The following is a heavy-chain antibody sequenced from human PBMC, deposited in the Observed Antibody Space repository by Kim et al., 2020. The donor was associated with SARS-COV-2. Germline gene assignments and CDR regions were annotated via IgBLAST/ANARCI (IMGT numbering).Heavy chain of an antibody. CDR2: IYSGGST. CDR3: ARTLNNPDYYDSSGYYPHDAFDI. D-gene: IGHD3-22*01. Sequence: GGSLRLSCAASGFTVSSNYMSWVRQAPGKGLEWVSVIYSGGSTYYADSVKGRFTISRDNSKNTLYLQMNSLRAEDTAVYYCARTLNNPDYYDSSGYYPHDAFDIWGQGTMVTVSS. V-gene: IGHV3-53*01. J-gene: IGHJ3*02. CDR1: GFTVSSNY.